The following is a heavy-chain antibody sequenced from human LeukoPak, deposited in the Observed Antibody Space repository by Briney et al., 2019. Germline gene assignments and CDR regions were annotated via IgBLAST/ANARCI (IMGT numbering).Heavy chain of an antibody. J-gene: IGHJ4*02. V-gene: IGHV4-4*07. CDR3: ARGTAVAATDY. CDR1: GGSISSYF. D-gene: IGHD6-19*01. CDR2: IYTSGST. Sequence: SETLSLTGTGSGGSISSYFWSWIRQPAGKGLEWIGRIYTSGSTNYNPSLKSRVTMSVDTSKNQFSLKLSSVTAADTAVYYCARGTAVAATDYWGQGTLVTVSS.